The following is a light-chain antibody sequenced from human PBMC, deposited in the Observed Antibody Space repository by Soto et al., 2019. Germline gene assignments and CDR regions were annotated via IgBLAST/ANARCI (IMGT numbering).Light chain of an antibody. CDR2: GAS. CDR3: QQYAYSPPYT. CDR1: QSLSTNY. V-gene: IGKV3-20*01. Sequence: EIVLTQSPGTLSLSPGERATLSCRASQSLSTNYLAWYQQKPGQAPRLLIHGASSRATGIPDRFSGSGSGTDFTLTISRLEPEDFAVYYCQQYAYSPPYTVGQGTKVDIK. J-gene: IGKJ2*01.